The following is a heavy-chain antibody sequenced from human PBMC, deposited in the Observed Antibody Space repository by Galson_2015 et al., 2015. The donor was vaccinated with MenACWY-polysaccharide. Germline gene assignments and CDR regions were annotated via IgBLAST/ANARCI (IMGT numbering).Heavy chain of an antibody. CDR3: VRDWWTLEA. CDR2: INSDGSVK. V-gene: IGHV3-74*01. Sequence: SLILSCAVSGFTFITHYMHWVRHDLGKGLLWVSHINSDGSVKIYADSVKGRFTISRDNAKNTLYLQMNNLRAEDTAVYYCVRDWWTLEAWGQGTLVTVST. J-gene: IGHJ5*02. D-gene: IGHD2-15*01. CDR1: GFTFITHY.